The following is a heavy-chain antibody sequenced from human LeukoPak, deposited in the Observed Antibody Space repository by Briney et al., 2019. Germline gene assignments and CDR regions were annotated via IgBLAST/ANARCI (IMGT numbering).Heavy chain of an antibody. CDR1: GFTFRGSA. CDR2: IRGRANSYAT. V-gene: IGHV3-73*01. J-gene: IGHJ6*02. D-gene: IGHD3-3*01. CDR3: TREREGNYDFWSGYYSGDYYYYGMDV. Sequence: PGGSLRLSCATSGFTFRGSAMHWVRQASGKGLEWVGRIRGRANSYATAYAASVKGRFTISRDDSRNTAYLQMNSLKTEDTAVYYCTREREGNYDFWSGYYSGDYYYYGMDVWGQGTTVTVSS.